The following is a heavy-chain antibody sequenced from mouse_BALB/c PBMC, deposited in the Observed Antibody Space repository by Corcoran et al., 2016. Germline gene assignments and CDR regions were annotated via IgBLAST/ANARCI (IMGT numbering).Heavy chain of an antibody. D-gene: IGHD1-2*01. J-gene: IGHJ2*01. CDR1: GFSLSTSGMG. V-gene: IGHV8-12*01. Sequence: QVTLKESGPGILQPSQTLSLTCSFSGFSLSTSGMGVSWIRQPSGKGLEWLAHIYWDDDKRYNQSLKSRLTISKDTSINQVFLKITSVDTADTATYYCARRAPLDTTASFDYWGQGTTLTVSS. CDR2: IYWDDDK. CDR3: ARRAPLDTTASFDY.